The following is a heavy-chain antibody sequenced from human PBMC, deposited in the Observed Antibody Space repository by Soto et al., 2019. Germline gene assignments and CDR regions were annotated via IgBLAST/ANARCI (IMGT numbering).Heavy chain of an antibody. CDR2: ISGSGGST. CDR1: GFTFSSYA. D-gene: IGHD1-26*01. Sequence: EVQLLESGGGLVQPGGSLRLSCAASGFTFSSYAMSWVRQAPGKGLEWVSAISGSGGSTYYADSVKGRFTISRDNSKNTLYLQMNSLRAEDTAVYYCAKDHVPGELGRCFGYWVQGTLVTVSS. CDR3: AKDHVPGELGRCFGY. J-gene: IGHJ4*02. V-gene: IGHV3-23*01.